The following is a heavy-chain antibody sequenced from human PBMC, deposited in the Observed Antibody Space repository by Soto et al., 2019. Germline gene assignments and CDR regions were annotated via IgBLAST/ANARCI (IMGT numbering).Heavy chain of an antibody. J-gene: IGHJ6*02. CDR2: IYPGDSDT. D-gene: IGHD2-15*01. Sequence: GESLKISCQGSGYSFTTHWIGWVRQMPGKGLEWMGIIYPGDSDTRYSPSFQGQVTISADKSISTAYLQWSSLKASDTAMYYCARHVDGYCSGGSCYPVGMDVWGQGTTVTVAS. CDR1: GYSFTTHW. V-gene: IGHV5-51*01. CDR3: ARHVDGYCSGGSCYPVGMDV.